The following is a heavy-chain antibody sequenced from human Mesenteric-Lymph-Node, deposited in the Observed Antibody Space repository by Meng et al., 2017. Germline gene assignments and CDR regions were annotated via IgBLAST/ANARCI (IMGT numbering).Heavy chain of an antibody. J-gene: IGHJ5*02. V-gene: IGHV1-46*01. Sequence: ASVKVSCKASGYTFTSYYMHWVRQAPGQGLEWMGIINPSGGSTSYAQKFQGRVTMTRDTSTSTVYMELSSLRSDDTAVYYCARDPFSAALENWFDPWGQGTLVTVSS. D-gene: IGHD3-3*01. CDR1: GYTFTSYY. CDR2: INPSGGST. CDR3: ARDPFSAALENWFDP.